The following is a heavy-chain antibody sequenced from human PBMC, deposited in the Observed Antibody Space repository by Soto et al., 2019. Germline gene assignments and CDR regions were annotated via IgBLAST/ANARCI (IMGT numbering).Heavy chain of an antibody. D-gene: IGHD6-13*01. Sequence: PSETLSLTCTVSGGSISSYYWSWIRQPPGKGLEWIGYIYYSGSTNYNPSLKSRVTISVDTSKNQFSLKLSSVTAADTAVYYCARFIAAAGSYSIYYYMDVWGKGTTVT. V-gene: IGHV4-59*01. J-gene: IGHJ6*03. CDR3: ARFIAAAGSYSIYYYMDV. CDR1: GGSISSYY. CDR2: IYYSGST.